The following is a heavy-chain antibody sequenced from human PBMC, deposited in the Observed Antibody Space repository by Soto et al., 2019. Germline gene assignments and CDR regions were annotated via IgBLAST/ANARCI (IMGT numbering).Heavy chain of an antibody. CDR3: ARKILGSTTRPNYWYFDL. CDR1: GFTFINYA. CDR2: ISGGGDAA. V-gene: IGHV3-23*01. J-gene: IGHJ2*01. D-gene: IGHD7-27*01. Sequence: EVQVLESGGGLVQPGGSLRLSCAGSGFTFINYAMNWVRQAPGKGLEWVSPISGGGDAAFFPDSVWGRFTISRDSSKNTRTLQMNSLGVDDTAVYYCARKILGSTTRPNYWYFDLWGRGTLVTVSS.